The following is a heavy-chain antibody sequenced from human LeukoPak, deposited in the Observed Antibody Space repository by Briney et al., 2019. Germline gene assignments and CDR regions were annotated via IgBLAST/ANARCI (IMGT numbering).Heavy chain of an antibody. CDR3: ARGNSCYS. Sequence: PGGSLRLSCAASGFTFSSNWMHWVRQAPGKGLVWVSRINSDGSNTNYADSVKGRFTISRDNAKNSLYPQMNSLRAEDTAVYYCARGNSCYSWGQGTLVTVSS. CDR2: INSDGSNT. V-gene: IGHV3-74*01. D-gene: IGHD2-2*01. CDR1: GFTFSSNW. J-gene: IGHJ4*02.